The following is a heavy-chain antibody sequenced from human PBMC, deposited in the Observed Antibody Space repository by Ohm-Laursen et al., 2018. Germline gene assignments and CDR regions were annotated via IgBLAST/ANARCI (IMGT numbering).Heavy chain of an antibody. D-gene: IGHD1-26*01. J-gene: IGHJ6*02. CDR3: ARVSALGRGMNV. Sequence: GTLSLTCTVSGDSINSSYWSWIRQPPGKGLEWIGFISNSGSTNYNPSLKSRVTISVDTSKNQFSLQLNSVTPEDTAVYYCARVSALGRGMNVWGQGTTVTVSS. V-gene: IGHV4-59*12. CDR1: GDSINSSY. CDR2: ISNSGST.